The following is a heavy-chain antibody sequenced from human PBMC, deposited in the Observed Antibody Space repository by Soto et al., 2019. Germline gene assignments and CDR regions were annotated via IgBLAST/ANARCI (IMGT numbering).Heavy chain of an antibody. CDR1: GGSFSGYY. CDR2: INHSGST. CDR3: ARLDIGPYYYGMDV. V-gene: IGHV4-34*01. Sequence: SETLSLTCAVYGGSFSGYYWSWIRQPPGEGLEWIGEINHSGSTNYNPSLKSRVTISVDTSKNQFSLKLSSVTAADTAVYYCARLDIGPYYYGMDVWGQGTTVTVSS. D-gene: IGHD1-1*01. J-gene: IGHJ6*02.